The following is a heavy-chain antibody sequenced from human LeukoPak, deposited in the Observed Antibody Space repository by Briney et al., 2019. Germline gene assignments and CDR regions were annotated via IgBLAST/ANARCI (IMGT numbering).Heavy chain of an antibody. CDR1: GFTFSSYG. D-gene: IGHD2-2*01. V-gene: IGHV3-30*02. Sequence: PGGSLRLSCVASGFTFSSYGLHWVRQAPAKGLEGVTFIVYDGSNKYYADSVKGRFTISRDNSKNTLYLQMNSLRAEDTAVYYCAKDCSSTSCYDYWGQGTLVTVSS. J-gene: IGHJ4*02. CDR2: IVYDGSNK. CDR3: AKDCSSTSCYDY.